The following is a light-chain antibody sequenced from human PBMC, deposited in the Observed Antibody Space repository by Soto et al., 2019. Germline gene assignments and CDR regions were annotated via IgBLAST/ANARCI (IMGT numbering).Light chain of an antibody. CDR3: QHYGGSLGYT. V-gene: IGKV3-20*01. CDR2: GAS. CDR1: QSVDSSY. J-gene: IGKJ2*01. Sequence: EIVLTQSPGSLSLSPGESATLSCRASQSVDSSYLAWYQQKPGQPPRLLIYGASTRARGVPGRFSGSESGTDLTLTIDRLEPEDFAVYYCQHYGGSLGYTFGQGTKLEIK.